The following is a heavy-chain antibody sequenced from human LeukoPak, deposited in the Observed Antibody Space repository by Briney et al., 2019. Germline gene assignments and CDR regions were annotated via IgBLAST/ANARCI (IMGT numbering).Heavy chain of an antibody. CDR2: ISTDESTT. V-gene: IGHV3-74*01. Sequence: PGGSLRLSCEASGFTFSSHLMHWLRQAPGEGLVWVSRISTDESTTIYADSVKGRFTISRDNAKNTLYLQMNSLRVEDTAIYYCPKVPYSDYGSGRSPFMDVWGQGTTVAVSS. CDR1: GFTFSSHL. CDR3: PKVPYSDYGSGRSPFMDV. J-gene: IGHJ6*02. D-gene: IGHD3-10*01.